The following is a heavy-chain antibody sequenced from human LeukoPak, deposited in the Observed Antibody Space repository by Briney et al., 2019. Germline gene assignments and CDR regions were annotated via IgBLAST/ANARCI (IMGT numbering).Heavy chain of an antibody. CDR1: GFTFSSSA. CDR2: ISNNGGYT. V-gene: IGHV3-23*01. J-gene: IGHJ4*02. CDR3: AKRLGYCSDGSCYFPY. D-gene: IGHD2-15*01. Sequence: GGSLRLSCAASGFTFSSSAMSWVRQAPGKGLEWVSAISNNGGYTYYADSVQGRFTIFRDNSKSTLCLQMNSLRAEDTAVYYCAKRLGYCSDGSCYFPYWGQGTLVTVSS.